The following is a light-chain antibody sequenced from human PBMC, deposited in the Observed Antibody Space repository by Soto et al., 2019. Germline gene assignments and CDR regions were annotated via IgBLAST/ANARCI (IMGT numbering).Light chain of an antibody. J-gene: IGKJ2*01. CDR3: QPYNSYSHT. CDR1: QSISSW. Sequence: DIQMTQSPSTLSASVGDRVTITCRASQSISSWLAWYQQKPGKAPKLLIYDASSLESGVPSRFSGRGSGTEFTLTISSLQPDDLATYYCQPYNSYSHTFGKGTK. CDR2: DAS. V-gene: IGKV1-5*01.